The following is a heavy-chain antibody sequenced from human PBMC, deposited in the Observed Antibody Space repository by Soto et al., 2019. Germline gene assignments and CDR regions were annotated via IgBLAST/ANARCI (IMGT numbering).Heavy chain of an antibody. J-gene: IGHJ4*02. CDR2: IRDRAYNYAT. V-gene: IGHV3-73*01. CDR3: TRLISAAQDY. Sequence: GGSLRLSCAASGFVFKDSSMHWVRQASGKGLEWVGRIRDRAYNYATSYAASVKGRFTISRDDSINTAFLQMNSLKTEDTDIYYCTRLISAAQDYWGQGTRVTVSS. CDR1: GFVFKDSS. D-gene: IGHD3-22*01.